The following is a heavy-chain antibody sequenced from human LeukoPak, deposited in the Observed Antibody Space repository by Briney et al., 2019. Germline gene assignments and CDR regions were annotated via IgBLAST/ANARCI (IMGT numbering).Heavy chain of an antibody. V-gene: IGHV1-18*01. Sequence: ASVKVSCKASGYTFTSYGISWVRQAPGQGLEWMGWISAYNGNTNSAQKLQGRVTMTTDTSTSTAYMELRSLRSDDTAVYYRAREGAAAGSFDYWGQGTLVTVSS. CDR1: GYTFTSYG. CDR3: AREGAAAGSFDY. D-gene: IGHD6-13*01. CDR2: ISAYNGNT. J-gene: IGHJ4*02.